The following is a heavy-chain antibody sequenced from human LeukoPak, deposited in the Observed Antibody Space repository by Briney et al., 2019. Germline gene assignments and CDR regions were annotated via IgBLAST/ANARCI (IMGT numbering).Heavy chain of an antibody. J-gene: IGHJ3*02. Sequence: KPSETLSLTCAVYGGSFSGYYWSWIRQPPGKGLAWIGEINHSGSTNYNPSLKSRVTISVDTSKNQFSLKLTSVTAADTAVYYCARIQHQDAFDIWGQGTMVTVSS. V-gene: IGHV4-34*01. CDR1: GGSFSGYY. D-gene: IGHD5-18*01. CDR2: INHSGST. CDR3: ARIQHQDAFDI.